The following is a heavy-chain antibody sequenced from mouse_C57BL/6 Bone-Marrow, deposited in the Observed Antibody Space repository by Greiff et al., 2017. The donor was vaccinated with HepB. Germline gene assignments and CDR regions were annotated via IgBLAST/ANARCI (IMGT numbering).Heavy chain of an antibody. J-gene: IGHJ2*01. CDR1: GYTFTSYW. CDR2: IDPADSET. Sequence: VQLQQPGAELVRPGSSVKLSCKASGYTFTSYWMHWVKQRPIQGLEWIGNIDPADSETHYNQKFKDKATLTVDKSSSTAYMQLSSLTSEDSAVYYCARWSYYNYFDYWGQGTTLTVSS. CDR3: ARWSYYNYFDY. V-gene: IGHV1-52*01. D-gene: IGHD2-12*01.